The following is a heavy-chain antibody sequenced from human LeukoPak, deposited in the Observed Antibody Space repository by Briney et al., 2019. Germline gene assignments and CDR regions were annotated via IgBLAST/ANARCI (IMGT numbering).Heavy chain of an antibody. CDR1: GYTFTGYY. CDR3: ARDITMIVAGGTNNWFDP. D-gene: IGHD3-22*01. J-gene: IGHJ5*02. Sequence: GASVKVSCKASGYTFTGYYMHWVRQAPGQGLEWMGWINPNSGGTNYAQKFQGRVTMTRDTSISTAYMELSRLRSDDTAVYYCARDITMIVAGGTNNWFDPWGQGTLVTVSS. CDR2: INPNSGGT. V-gene: IGHV1-2*02.